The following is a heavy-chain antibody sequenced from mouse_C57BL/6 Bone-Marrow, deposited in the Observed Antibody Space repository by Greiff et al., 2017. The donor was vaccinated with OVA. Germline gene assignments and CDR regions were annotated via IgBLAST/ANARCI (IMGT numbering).Heavy chain of an antibody. J-gene: IGHJ1*03. CDR3: ARYEGSSPSFYFDV. D-gene: IGHD1-1*01. CDR1: GYSITSDY. V-gene: IGHV3-8*01. Sequence: EVKLMESGPGLAKPSQTLSLTCSVTGYSITSDYWNWIRKFPGNKLEYMGYISYSGSTYYNPSLKRRISITRDTSKNQYYLQLNSVTTEDTATYYCARYEGSSPSFYFDVWGTGTTVTVSS. CDR2: ISYSGST.